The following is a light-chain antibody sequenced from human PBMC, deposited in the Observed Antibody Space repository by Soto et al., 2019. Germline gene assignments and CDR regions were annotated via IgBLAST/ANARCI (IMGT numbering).Light chain of an antibody. CDR2: DVT. Sequence: QSVPTQAACVSGSPGQSITIASTGTSSDVGGYNSVSWYRQDPGKAPKLMIYDVTNRPSGVSNRFSGSKSGNTASLTISGLQAEDEADYYCSSFTSSITYVFGTGTKVTVL. J-gene: IGLJ1*01. CDR1: SSDVGGYNS. CDR3: SSFTSSITYV. V-gene: IGLV2-14*01.